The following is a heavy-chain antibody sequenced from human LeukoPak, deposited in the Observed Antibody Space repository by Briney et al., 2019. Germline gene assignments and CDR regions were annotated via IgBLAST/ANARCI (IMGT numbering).Heavy chain of an antibody. CDR3: ARDRGPLYGSGSYDY. CDR2: FNAGNGNT. CDR1: GYTFTSYA. J-gene: IGHJ4*02. Sequence: PSASVKVSCKASGYTFTSYAMHWVRQAPGQRLEWMGWFNAGNGNTKYSQKFQGRVTITRDTSASTAYMELSSLRSEDTAVYYCARDRGPLYGSGSYDYWGQGTLVTVSS. V-gene: IGHV1-3*01. D-gene: IGHD3-10*01.